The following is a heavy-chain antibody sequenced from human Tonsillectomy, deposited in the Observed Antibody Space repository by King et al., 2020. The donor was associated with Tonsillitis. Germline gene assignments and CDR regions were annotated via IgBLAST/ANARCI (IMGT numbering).Heavy chain of an antibody. CDR2: INHSGST. CDR1: GGSFSGYY. J-gene: IGHJ4*02. D-gene: IGHD3-22*01. Sequence: VQLQQWGAGLLKPSETLSLTCAVYGGSFSGYYWSWIRQPPGKGREWIAEINHSGSTNYTPSLKSRVTISVDTSKNQFSLKLTSVTAADTAVYYCARAWYDSSGYDFDYWGQGTLVTVSS. V-gene: IGHV4-34*01. CDR3: ARAWYDSSGYDFDY.